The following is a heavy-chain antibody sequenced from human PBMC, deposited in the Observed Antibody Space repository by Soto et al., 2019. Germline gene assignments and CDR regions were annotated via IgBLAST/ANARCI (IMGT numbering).Heavy chain of an antibody. CDR1: GYTFTSYA. V-gene: IGHV1-3*01. J-gene: IGHJ4*02. CDR2: INAGNGNT. Sequence: GASVKVSCKASGYTFTSYAMHWVRQAPGQRLEWMGWINAGNGNTKYSQKFQGRVTMTRDTSTSTVYMELSSLRSDDTAVYYCARGGGYTYGSLDYWGQGTLVTVSS. CDR3: ARGGGYTYGSLDY. D-gene: IGHD5-18*01.